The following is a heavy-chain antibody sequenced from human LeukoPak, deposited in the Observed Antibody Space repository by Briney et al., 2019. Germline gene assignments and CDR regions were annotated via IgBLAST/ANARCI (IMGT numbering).Heavy chain of an antibody. CDR1: GYTFTSYY. CDR3: ARESGIMAAAGNYFDY. Sequence: ASVKVSCKASGYTFTSYYMHWVRQAPGQGLEWMGIINPSGGSTSYAQKFQGGVTMTRDTSTSTVYMELSSLRSEDTAVYYCARESGIMAAAGNYFDYWGQGTLVTVSS. D-gene: IGHD6-13*01. V-gene: IGHV1-46*01. CDR2: INPSGGST. J-gene: IGHJ4*02.